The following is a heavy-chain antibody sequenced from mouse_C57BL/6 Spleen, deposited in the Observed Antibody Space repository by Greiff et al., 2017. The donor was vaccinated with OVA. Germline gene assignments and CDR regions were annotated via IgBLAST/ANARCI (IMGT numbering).Heavy chain of an antibody. CDR3: AREGYYDYLFAY. CDR2: INPSSGYT. CDR1: GYTFTSYT. J-gene: IGHJ3*01. Sequence: QVQLKESGAELARPGASVKMSCKASGYTFTSYTMHWVKQRPGQGLEWIGYINPSSGYTKYNQKFKDKATLTADKSSSTAYMQLSSLTSEDSAVYYCAREGYYDYLFAYWGQGTLVTVSA. D-gene: IGHD2-4*01. V-gene: IGHV1-4*01.